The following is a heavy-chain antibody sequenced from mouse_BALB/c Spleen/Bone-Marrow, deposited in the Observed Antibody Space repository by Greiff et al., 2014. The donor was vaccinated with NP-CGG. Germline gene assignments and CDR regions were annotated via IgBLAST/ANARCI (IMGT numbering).Heavy chain of an antibody. CDR1: GYAFSSSW. D-gene: IGHD1-1*01. Sequence: QVQLQQSGPELVKPGASVKISCTGSGYAFSSSWMNWVKQRPGQGLEWIGRIYPGDGDTNSNGRFKGKATLTADRSSNTAYMQLSSLTSVYSAVYFCARSAYYGSSYDAMDYWGQGTSVTVSS. V-gene: IGHV1-82*01. CDR2: IYPGDGDT. CDR3: ARSAYYGSSYDAMDY. J-gene: IGHJ4*01.